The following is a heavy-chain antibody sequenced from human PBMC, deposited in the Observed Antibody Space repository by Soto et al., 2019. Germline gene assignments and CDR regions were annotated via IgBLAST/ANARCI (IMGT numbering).Heavy chain of an antibody. CDR1: GFTFSNYV. D-gene: IGHD3-10*01. V-gene: IGHV3-30*18. Sequence: QVQLVESGGGVVQPGRSLRLSCAASGFTFSNYVMNWVRQAPGKGLEWVAVMSYDGSNEYYTESVKGRFTISRDNSKNTLYLQMNSLRAEDTAVYYCAKDYGGFSYYFDYWGQGTLVTVSS. CDR3: AKDYGGFSYYFDY. CDR2: MSYDGSNE. J-gene: IGHJ4*02.